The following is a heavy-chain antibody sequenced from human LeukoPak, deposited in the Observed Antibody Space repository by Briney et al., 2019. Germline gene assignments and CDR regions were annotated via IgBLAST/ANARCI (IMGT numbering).Heavy chain of an antibody. CDR1: GGTFSSYG. CDR2: IIPIFGTA. D-gene: IGHD6-13*01. Sequence: SVKVSCKASGGTFSSYGINWVRQAPGQGLEWMGGIIPIFGTADYAPKFQGRVTITADESTSTAYVELSNLRSEDTAVYYCARVPGVGAAADSDYWGQGTLVTVSS. J-gene: IGHJ4*02. V-gene: IGHV1-69*13. CDR3: ARVPGVGAAADSDY.